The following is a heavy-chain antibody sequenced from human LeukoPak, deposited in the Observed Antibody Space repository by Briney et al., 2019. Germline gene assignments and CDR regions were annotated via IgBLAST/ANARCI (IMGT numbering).Heavy chain of an antibody. Sequence: GASVKVSCKSSGYTFTSYYIHWVRQAPGQGLEWMGWINPNSGGTNYAQKFQGRVTMTRDTSISTAYMELSRLRSDDTAVYYCARVTTVVPAAFDYWGQGTLVTVSS. CDR1: GYTFTSYY. V-gene: IGHV1-2*02. J-gene: IGHJ4*02. CDR3: ARVTTVVPAAFDY. D-gene: IGHD2-2*01. CDR2: INPNSGGT.